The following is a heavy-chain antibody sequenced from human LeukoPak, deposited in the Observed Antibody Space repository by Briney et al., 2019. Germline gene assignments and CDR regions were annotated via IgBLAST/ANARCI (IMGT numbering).Heavy chain of an antibody. V-gene: IGHV3-48*03. CDR3: ARDSVVAEQNGNSKGRTYYYYYYMDV. D-gene: IGHD2-15*01. CDR2: ISSSGSTI. CDR1: GFTFSSYE. Sequence: GGSLRLSCAASGFTFSSYEMNWVRQAPGKGLEWVSYISSSGSTIYYADSVKGRFTISRDNSKNTLYLQMNSLRAEDTAVYYCARDSVVAEQNGNSKGRTYYYYYYMDVWGKGTTVTISS. J-gene: IGHJ6*03.